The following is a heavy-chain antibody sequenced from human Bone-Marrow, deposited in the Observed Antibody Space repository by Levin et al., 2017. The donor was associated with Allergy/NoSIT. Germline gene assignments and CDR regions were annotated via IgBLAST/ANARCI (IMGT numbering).Heavy chain of an antibody. Sequence: GESLKISCAASGFTFSSYGMHWVRQAPGKGLEWVAVISYDGSNKYYADSVKGRFTISRDNSKNTLYLQMNSLRAEDTAVYYCAKLCSSTSCYTASRRGMDGWGQGTTVTVSS. CDR3: AKLCSSTSCYTASRRGMDG. D-gene: IGHD2-2*02. CDR2: ISYDGSNK. CDR1: GFTFSSYG. J-gene: IGHJ6*02. V-gene: IGHV3-30*18.